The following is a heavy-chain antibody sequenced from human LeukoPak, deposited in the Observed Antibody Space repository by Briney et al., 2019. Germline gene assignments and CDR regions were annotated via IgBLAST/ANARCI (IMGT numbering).Heavy chain of an antibody. D-gene: IGHD2-2*01. CDR3: ARDCKARYQLIFSRNYGMDV. J-gene: IGHJ6*02. V-gene: IGHV1-18*01. CDR2: ISAYNGNT. CDR1: GYTFTSYG. Sequence: ASVTVSCKASGYTFTSYGISWVRQAPGQGLEWMGWISAYNGNTNYAQKLQGRVTMTTDTSTSTAYMELRSLRSDDTAVYYCARDCKARYQLIFSRNYGMDVWGQGTTVTVSS.